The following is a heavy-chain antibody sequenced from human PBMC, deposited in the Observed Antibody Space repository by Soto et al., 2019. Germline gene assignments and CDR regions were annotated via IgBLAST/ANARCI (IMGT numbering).Heavy chain of an antibody. V-gene: IGHV4-4*02. CDR1: GGSISSSNW. D-gene: IGHD3-10*01. CDR2: IYHSGST. CDR3: ARGVTLVRGVIHTPYFDY. J-gene: IGHJ4*02. Sequence: SETLSITCAVSGGSISSSNWWSWVRQPPGKGLEWIGEIYHSGSTNYNPSLKSRVTISVDTSKNQFSLKLSSVTAADTAVYYCARGVTLVRGVIHTPYFDYWGQGALVTVSS.